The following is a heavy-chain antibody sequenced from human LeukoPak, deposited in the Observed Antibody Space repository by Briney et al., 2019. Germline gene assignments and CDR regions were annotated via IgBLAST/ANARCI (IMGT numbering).Heavy chain of an antibody. Sequence: ASVKVSCKVSGYTLTELSMHWVRQAPGKGLEWMGGFDPEDGETIYAQKFQGRVTMTEDTPTDTAYMELSSLGSEDTAVYYCATGKIRTPWSGEEEGIVNSHAEFDCWGQGTLVTVSS. J-gene: IGHJ4*02. CDR1: GYTLTELS. CDR2: FDPEDGET. CDR3: ATGKIRTPWSGEEEGIVNSHAEFDC. V-gene: IGHV1-24*01. D-gene: IGHD3-16*01.